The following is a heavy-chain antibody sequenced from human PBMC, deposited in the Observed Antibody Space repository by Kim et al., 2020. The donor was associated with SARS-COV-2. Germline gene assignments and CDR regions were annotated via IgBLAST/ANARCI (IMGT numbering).Heavy chain of an antibody. CDR1: GYTFSTYG. V-gene: IGHV1-18*01. D-gene: IGHD6-25*01. CDR3: VRHGGGYDY. J-gene: IGHJ4*02. Sequence: ASVKVSCKASGYTFSTYGINWVRQAPGQGLEWMGWFTVFNSKTNYAQKFQDRFTMTTDTSTSTAYMELRSLRSDDTALYYCVRHGGGYDYWGQGTLVTVSS. CDR2: FTVFNSKT.